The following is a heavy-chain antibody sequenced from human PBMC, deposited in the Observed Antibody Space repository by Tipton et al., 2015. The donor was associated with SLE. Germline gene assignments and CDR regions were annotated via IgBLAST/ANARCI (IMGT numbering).Heavy chain of an antibody. CDR2: INGDGSSI. CDR1: GFTFSSYW. CDR3: ARDRRYNWNDDFSYYYYSMDV. Sequence: SLRLSCAASGFTFSSYWMHWVRQAPGKGLVWVSRINGDGSSITYADSVKGRFTISRDNSKNTVHLQMNSLRPDDTAVYYCARDRRYNWNDDFSYYYYSMDVWGQGTTVTVSS. J-gene: IGHJ6*02. D-gene: IGHD1-20*01. V-gene: IGHV3-74*01.